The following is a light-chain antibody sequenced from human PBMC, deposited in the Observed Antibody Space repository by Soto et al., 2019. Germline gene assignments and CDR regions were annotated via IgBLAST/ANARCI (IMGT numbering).Light chain of an antibody. Sequence: EIVLTQSPGTLSLSPGERATLSCRASQSVSSYYLAWYQQKPGQAPRLLIYDTSIRATGIPARFSGSGSGTDFTLTISSLEPEDFAVYYCQQRNSWPPTFTFGQGTRLEIK. V-gene: IGKV3-11*01. CDR3: QQRNSWPPTFT. CDR1: QSVSSY. J-gene: IGKJ5*01. CDR2: DTS.